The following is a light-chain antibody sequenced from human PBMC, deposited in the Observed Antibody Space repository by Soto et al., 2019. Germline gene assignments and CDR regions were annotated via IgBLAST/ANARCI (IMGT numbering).Light chain of an antibody. CDR3: QQYDSYPYT. CDR1: RSISSW. J-gene: IGKJ2*01. V-gene: IGKV1-5*01. CDR2: DAT. Sequence: DIQMTQSPSTLSASVGDRATITCRASRSISSWLAWYQQKPGSAPKLLIYDATILESGVPSRFSGTESGTEFTLTVSSLQPDDFATYYCQQYDSYPYTFGPGTKLEMK.